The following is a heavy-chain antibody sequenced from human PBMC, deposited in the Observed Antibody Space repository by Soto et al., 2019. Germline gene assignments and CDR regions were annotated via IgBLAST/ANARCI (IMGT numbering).Heavy chain of an antibody. J-gene: IGHJ4*02. CDR2: ISYDGTNK. CDR1: GFSFSISP. D-gene: IGHD7-27*01. Sequence: GGSLRLSCAASGFSFSISPMHWVRQAPGKGPEWVALISYDGTNKFYADSVKGRFTIPRDNSKSTLYLQVDSLRPEDAAVYYCARDPKTSGGQHWAFNYFDSWGQGTLVTVSS. V-gene: IGHV3-30-3*01. CDR3: ARDPKTSGGQHWAFNYFDS.